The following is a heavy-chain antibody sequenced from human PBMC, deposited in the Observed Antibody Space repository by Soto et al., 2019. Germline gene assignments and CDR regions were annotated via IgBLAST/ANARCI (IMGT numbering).Heavy chain of an antibody. CDR1: GGTFSNYP. CDR3: ARGNHRWLQLWYFDL. V-gene: IGHV1-69*12. J-gene: IGHJ2*01. D-gene: IGHD5-12*01. CDR2: IIPIFGTV. Sequence: QVQLVQSGAEVKKPGSSVKVSCKASGGTFSNYPISWVRQAPGQRLEWMVGIIPIFGTVNYAQKFQGRVTITADESTSTAYMELSSLRSEDTAVYYCARGNHRWLQLWYFDLWGRGTLVTVSS.